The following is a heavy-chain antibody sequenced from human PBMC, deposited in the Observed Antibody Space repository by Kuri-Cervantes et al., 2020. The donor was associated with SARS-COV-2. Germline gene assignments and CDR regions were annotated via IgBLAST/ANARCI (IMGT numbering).Heavy chain of an antibody. V-gene: IGHV5-51*01. Sequence: GESLKISCKGSGYGFTSYWIGWVRQMPGKGLEWMGIIYPGDSDTRYSPSFQGQVTISADKSISTAYLQWSSLKASDTAMYYCATSGKEEWELLGFDYWGQGTLVTVSS. CDR1: GYGFTSYW. CDR2: IYPGDSDT. J-gene: IGHJ4*02. CDR3: ATSGKEEWELLGFDY. D-gene: IGHD1-26*01.